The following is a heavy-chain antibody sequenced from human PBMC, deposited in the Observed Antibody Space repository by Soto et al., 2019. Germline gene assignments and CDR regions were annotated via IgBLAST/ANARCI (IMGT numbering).Heavy chain of an antibody. J-gene: IGHJ4*02. CDR1: GFTFTNYG. CDR2: ISDDGSNR. V-gene: IGHV3-30*18. CDR3: AKDGAPRYCTRSSCHPAGAY. Sequence: QVQLVESGGGVVQPGRSLRLSCAGSGFTFTNYGLHWVRQAPGKGLEWVAFISDDGSNRYYADSVRGRFTISRDNSKNMFYLQMDSLRPEDTAVYYCAKDGAPRYCTRSSCHPAGAYWGQGTLVTVSS. D-gene: IGHD2-15*01.